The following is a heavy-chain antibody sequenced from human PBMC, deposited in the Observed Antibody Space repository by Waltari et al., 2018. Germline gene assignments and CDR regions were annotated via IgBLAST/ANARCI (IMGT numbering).Heavy chain of an antibody. J-gene: IGHJ4*02. D-gene: IGHD3-10*01. Sequence: QLQLQESGPGLVKPSETLSLTCTVSGGSISSSSYYWGWIRQPPGKGLEWIGSIYYSGSTYYNPSLKSRVTISVDTSKNQFSLKLSSVTAADTAVYYCARGPMTYYYGSGSYGSMDFDYWGQGTLVTVSS. V-gene: IGHV4-39*07. CDR1: GGSISSSSYY. CDR2: IYYSGST. CDR3: ARGPMTYYYGSGSYGSMDFDY.